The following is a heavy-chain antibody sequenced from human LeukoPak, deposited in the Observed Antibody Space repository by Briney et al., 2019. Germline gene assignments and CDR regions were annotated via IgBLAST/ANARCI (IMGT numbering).Heavy chain of an antibody. V-gene: IGHV4-4*02. Sequence: SETLSLTCAVSGGSITNSNWWSWVRQPPGKGLEWIGEIYHSGSTNYNPSLKSRVTISVDKSKNQFSLKLSSVTAADTAVYYCARDLSAGAAWVDPWGQGTLVTVSS. CDR1: GGSITNSNW. J-gene: IGHJ5*02. CDR2: IYHSGST. CDR3: ARDLSAGAAWVDP. D-gene: IGHD6-13*01.